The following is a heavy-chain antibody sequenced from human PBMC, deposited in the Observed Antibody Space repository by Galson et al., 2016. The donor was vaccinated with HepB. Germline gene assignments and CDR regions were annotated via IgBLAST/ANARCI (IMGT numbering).Heavy chain of an antibody. CDR2: ISYDGSNK. D-gene: IGHD4-17*01. Sequence: SLRLSCAASGFTFSSYGMHWVRQAPGKGLEWVAVISYDGSNKNYADSVKGRFTISRDNSKNTLYLQMNSLRAEDTAVYYCAKSGRYYGADHFDYWGQGTLVTVSS. V-gene: IGHV3-30*18. J-gene: IGHJ4*02. CDR3: AKSGRYYGADHFDY. CDR1: GFTFSSYG.